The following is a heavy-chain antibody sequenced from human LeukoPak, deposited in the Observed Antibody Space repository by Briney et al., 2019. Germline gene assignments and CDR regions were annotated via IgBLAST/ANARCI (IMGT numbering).Heavy chain of an antibody. J-gene: IGHJ6*02. CDR1: GFTFSSYG. V-gene: IGHV3-30*18. Sequence: GRSLRLSCAASGFTFSSYGMHWVRQAPGKGLEWVAVISYDGSNKYYADSVKGRFTISRDNTKNTLYLQMNSLRAEDTAVYYCANVPPNCSSTSCPEGMDVWGQGTTVTVSS. CDR2: ISYDGSNK. CDR3: ANVPPNCSSTSCPEGMDV. D-gene: IGHD2-2*01.